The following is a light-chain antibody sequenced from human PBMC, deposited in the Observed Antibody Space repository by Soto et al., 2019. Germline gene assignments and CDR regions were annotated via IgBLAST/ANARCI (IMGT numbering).Light chain of an antibody. V-gene: IGLV2-14*03. J-gene: IGLJ1*01. CDR2: QLN. Sequence: QSVLTQPASVSGSPGQSITISCGGTSSDVGAYIYVYWYQQCPGKAPKLILYQLNNRPSGVSNRFSGSKSDTTASLTISRLQPEDEADYYCSAYSDIDTKVFGTGPKVTVL. CDR3: SAYSDIDTKV. CDR1: SSDVGAYIY.